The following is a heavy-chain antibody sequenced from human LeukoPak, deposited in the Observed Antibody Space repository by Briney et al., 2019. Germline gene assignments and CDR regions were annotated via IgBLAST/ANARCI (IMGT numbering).Heavy chain of an antibody. CDR2: IYYSGST. Sequence: PSQTLSLTCTVSGGSISSGDYYWSWIRQPPGKGLEWIGYIYYSGSTNYNPSLKSRVTISVDTSKNQFSLKLSSVTAADTAVYYCARCYGNYCYYGMDVWGQGTTVTVSS. V-gene: IGHV4-30-4*01. CDR3: ARCYGNYCYYGMDV. J-gene: IGHJ6*02. D-gene: IGHD4/OR15-4a*01. CDR1: GGSISSGDYY.